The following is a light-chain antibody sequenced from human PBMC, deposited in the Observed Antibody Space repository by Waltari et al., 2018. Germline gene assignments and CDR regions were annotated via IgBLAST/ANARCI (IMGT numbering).Light chain of an antibody. CDR1: ISNIGRNA. Sequence: QSVPTPSPSASGTPGPRVTRSCSGSISNIGRNAVSWYRPLPGTAPKLLIFSNDQRPSGVPDRFSGSKSGTSASLAISGLQSEDEADYYCAAWDDSLNGVVFGGGTKRTVL. J-gene: IGLJ2*01. CDR3: AAWDDSLNGVV. CDR2: SND. V-gene: IGLV1-44*01.